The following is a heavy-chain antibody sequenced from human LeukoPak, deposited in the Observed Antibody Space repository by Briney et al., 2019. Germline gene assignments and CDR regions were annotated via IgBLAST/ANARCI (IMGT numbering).Heavy chain of an antibody. CDR1: GGSFSGYY. CDR3: ASLTLPSGSYYVY. J-gene: IGHJ4*02. D-gene: IGHD1-26*01. Sequence: SETLSLTCAVYGGSFSGYYWSWIRQPPGKGLEWIGEINHSGSTNYNPSLKSRVTISVGTSKNQFSLKLSSVTAADTAVYYCASLTLPSGSYYVYWGQGTLVTVSS. CDR2: INHSGST. V-gene: IGHV4-34*01.